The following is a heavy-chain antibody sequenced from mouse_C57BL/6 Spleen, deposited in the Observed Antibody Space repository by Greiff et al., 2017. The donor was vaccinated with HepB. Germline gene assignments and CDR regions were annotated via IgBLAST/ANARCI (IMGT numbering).Heavy chain of an antibody. V-gene: IGHV2-9-1*01. CDR2: IWTGGGT. CDR3: ARNEDYYGSTWYFDV. J-gene: IGHJ1*03. D-gene: IGHD1-1*01. CDR1: GFSLTSYA. Sequence: VKLVESGPGLVAPSQSLSITCTVSGFSLTSYAISWVRQPPGKGLEWLGVIWTGGGTNYNSALKSRLSISKDNSKSQVFLKMNSLQTDDTARYYCARNEDYYGSTWYFDVWGTGTTVTVSS.